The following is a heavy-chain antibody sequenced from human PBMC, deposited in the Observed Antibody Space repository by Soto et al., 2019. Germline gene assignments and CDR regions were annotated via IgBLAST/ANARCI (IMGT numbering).Heavy chain of an antibody. Sequence: GGSLRLSCAASGVTFSSYAMSWVRQAPGKGLEWVSAISGSGGSTYYADSVKGRFTISRDNSKNTLYLQMNSLRAEDTAVYYCAKDLGVVGAVGEGAFDIWGQGTMVTVSS. CDR3: AKDLGVVGAVGEGAFDI. CDR1: GVTFSSYA. J-gene: IGHJ3*02. V-gene: IGHV3-23*01. CDR2: ISGSGGST. D-gene: IGHD1-26*01.